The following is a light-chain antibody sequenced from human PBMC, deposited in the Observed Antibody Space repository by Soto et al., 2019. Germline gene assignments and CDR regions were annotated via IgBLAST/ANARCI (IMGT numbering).Light chain of an antibody. CDR3: SSYTTATTRV. CDR2: DVS. Sequence: QSALTQPASMSGSPGQSITISCTGTSSDVGAYNYVSWYQQHPGKAPKLMIFDVSNRPSGVSNRFSGSKSGNTASLTISGLQAEDEADYYCSSYTTATTRVFGGGTKLTVL. V-gene: IGLV2-14*01. J-gene: IGLJ3*02. CDR1: SSDVGAYNY.